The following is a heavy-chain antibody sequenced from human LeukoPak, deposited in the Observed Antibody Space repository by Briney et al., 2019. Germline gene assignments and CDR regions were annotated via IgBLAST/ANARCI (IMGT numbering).Heavy chain of an antibody. V-gene: IGHV1-46*01. CDR1: GYTFSSYY. CDR3: ARDLPLTPSYYYDSSDAFDI. D-gene: IGHD3-22*01. CDR2: INPRSGST. J-gene: IGHJ3*02. Sequence: ASVKVSCKASGYTFSSYYMHWVRQAPGQGLEWMGVINPRSGSTSYAQKFQGRVSMTRDMSTSRVYMELSSLRSDDTAVYYCARDLPLTPSYYYDSSDAFDIWGQGTMVTVSS.